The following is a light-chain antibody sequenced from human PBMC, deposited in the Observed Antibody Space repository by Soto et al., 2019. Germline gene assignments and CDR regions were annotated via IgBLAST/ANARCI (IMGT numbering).Light chain of an antibody. J-gene: IGKJ1*01. Sequence: ELVMTQSPATLSVSPGERASLSCRASLSVSSNLAWYQQTPGQAPRLLIYDASTRATGIPARFSGSGSGTEFTLTISSLQSEDFAVYYCQQYTNWRTFGQGTKVDIK. V-gene: IGKV3-15*01. CDR1: LSVSSN. CDR2: DAS. CDR3: QQYTNWRT.